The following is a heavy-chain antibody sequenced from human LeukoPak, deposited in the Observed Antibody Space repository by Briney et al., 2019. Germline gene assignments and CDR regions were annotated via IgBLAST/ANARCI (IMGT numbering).Heavy chain of an antibody. J-gene: IGHJ4*02. V-gene: IGHV3-15*01. CDR2: IKSKTDGGTT. Sequence: GGSLRLSCAASGFTFGNAWMSWVRQAPGKGLEWVGRIKSKTDGGTTDYAAPVKGRFTISRDDSKNTLYLQMSSLKTEDTAMYYCTATYGDYVLDYWGQGTLVTVSS. D-gene: IGHD4-17*01. CDR3: TATYGDYVLDY. CDR1: GFTFGNAW.